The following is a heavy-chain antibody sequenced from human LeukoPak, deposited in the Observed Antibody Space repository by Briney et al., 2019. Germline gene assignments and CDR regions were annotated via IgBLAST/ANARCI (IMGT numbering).Heavy chain of an antibody. CDR1: GFIFHDSV. D-gene: IGHD3-10*01. J-gene: IGHJ1*01. CDR2: VSKKSDYI. V-gene: IGHV3-9*01. CDR3: AKERYDGSGAAYDN. Sequence: SLRLSCAASGFIFHDSVMHWVRQAPGKGLEWVSGVSKKSDYIAYADSVKGRFTISRDNAKTSLYLQMNSLRAQDTALYYCAKERYDGSGAAYDNWGQGTLVTVSS.